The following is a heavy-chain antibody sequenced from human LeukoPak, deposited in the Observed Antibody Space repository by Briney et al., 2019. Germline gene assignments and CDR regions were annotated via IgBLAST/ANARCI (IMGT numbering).Heavy chain of an antibody. CDR3: ARDDMLERPSFDI. CDR1: GFPFSGYH. D-gene: IGHD1-1*01. Sequence: GGSLRLSCAASGFPFSGYHMSWIRQAPGKGLEWISYIYFTGDIIYYADSVKGRFTISRDNTKSSLYLQMNSLKVEDTAVYYCARDDMLERPSFDIWGQGTVVTVSS. CDR2: IYFTGDII. J-gene: IGHJ3*02. V-gene: IGHV3-11*01.